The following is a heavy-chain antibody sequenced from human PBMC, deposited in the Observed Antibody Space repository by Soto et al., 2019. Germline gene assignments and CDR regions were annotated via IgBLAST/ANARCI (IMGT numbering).Heavy chain of an antibody. D-gene: IGHD3-10*01. Sequence: ASVKVSCTVSGYTLTRLSMDWVRQAPGKGLEWMGGFGPEDGKTIYAQKLQGRVTMTKDTSTSTAYMELSSLRSDDTAVYYCARKGVRFGDWGGTNWFDPWGQGTLVTVSS. CDR3: ARKGVRFGDWGGTNWFDP. J-gene: IGHJ5*02. V-gene: IGHV1-24*01. CDR2: FGPEDGKT. CDR1: GYTLTRLS.